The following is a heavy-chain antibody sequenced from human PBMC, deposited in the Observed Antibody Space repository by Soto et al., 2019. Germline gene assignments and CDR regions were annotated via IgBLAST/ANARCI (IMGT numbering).Heavy chain of an antibody. Sequence: QLHLQESGPGLVKPSETLSLTCTVSGGSISSSSYYWGWIRQPPGKGLEWIGNVYYGGSTYYNPSLKSRVTISVETSTSPFSLKLGSVTAADTAVYYCAGGDYYHSSGYYFYYYTMDVWGQGTTVTVSS. CDR3: AGGDYYHSSGYYFYYYTMDV. V-gene: IGHV4-39*01. J-gene: IGHJ6*02. D-gene: IGHD3-22*01. CDR2: VYYGGST. CDR1: GGSISSSSYY.